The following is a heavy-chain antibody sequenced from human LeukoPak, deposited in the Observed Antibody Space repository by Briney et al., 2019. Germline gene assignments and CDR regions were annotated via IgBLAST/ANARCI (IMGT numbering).Heavy chain of an antibody. D-gene: IGHD6-19*01. CDR1: GFTFSSYW. Sequence: PGGSLRLSCAASGFTFSSYWMSWVRQAPGKGLEWVANIKQDGSGKCYVDSVKGRFTISRDNAKNSLYLQMNSLRAEDTAVYYCAREEEWLVSYFDYWGQGTLVTVSS. CDR3: AREEEWLVSYFDY. CDR2: IKQDGSGK. V-gene: IGHV3-7*01. J-gene: IGHJ4*02.